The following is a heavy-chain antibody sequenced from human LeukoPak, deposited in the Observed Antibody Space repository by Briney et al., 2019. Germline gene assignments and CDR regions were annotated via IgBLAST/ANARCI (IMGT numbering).Heavy chain of an antibody. CDR1: GLTYTDLW. CDR2: IKNVGSVT. J-gene: IGHJ4*02. V-gene: IGHV3-74*01. CDR3: ATGHSYGYDY. D-gene: IGHD5-18*01. Sequence: GGALRLSCAASGLTYTDLWMHWVRQAPGKGLEGVALIKNVGSVTRYADSVKGRFIISRDDAKNPLDLQMNSLKVDDTAVYYCATGHSYGYDYWGQGMMVTVSS.